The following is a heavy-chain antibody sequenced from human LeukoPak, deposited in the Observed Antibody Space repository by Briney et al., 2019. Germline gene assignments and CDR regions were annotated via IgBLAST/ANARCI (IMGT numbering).Heavy chain of an antibody. J-gene: IGHJ5*02. CDR3: AKGHRYSSGWYWSHWFDP. V-gene: IGHV4-34*01. Sequence: SETLSLTCAVYGGSFSDYYWTWIRQPPGKGLKWIGEINHSGSTNYNPSLKSRVTISVDTSKKQFFLRLSSVTAADTAVYYCAKGHRYSSGWYWSHWFDPWGQGTLVTVSS. CDR2: INHSGST. CDR1: GGSFSDYY. D-gene: IGHD6-19*01.